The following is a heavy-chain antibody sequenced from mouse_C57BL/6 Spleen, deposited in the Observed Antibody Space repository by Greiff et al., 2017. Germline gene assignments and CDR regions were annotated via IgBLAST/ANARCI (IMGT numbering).Heavy chain of an antibody. CDR1: GYTFTDYN. Sequence: VQLQQSGPELVKPGASVKMSCKASGYTFTDYNMHWVKQSHGKSLEWIGYINPNNGGTSYNQKFKGKATLTVNKSSSTAYMELRSLTSEDSAVYYCARWHTTVVATNYYAMDYWGQGTSVTVSS. V-gene: IGHV1-22*01. CDR3: ARWHTTVVATNYYAMDY. D-gene: IGHD1-1*01. J-gene: IGHJ4*01. CDR2: INPNNGGT.